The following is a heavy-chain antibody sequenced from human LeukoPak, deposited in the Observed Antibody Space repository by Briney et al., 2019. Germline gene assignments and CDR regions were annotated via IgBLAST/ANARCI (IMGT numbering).Heavy chain of an antibody. J-gene: IGHJ4*02. CDR3: ARGFLDFDS. Sequence: PGRSQRLSCVASGFTFSSLGMHWVRQAPGKGLEWVALIWYDGSNTYYADSVKGRFTISRDDSKNTVYLQMNSLRAEDTALYYCARGFLDFDSWGQGTLVIVSS. V-gene: IGHV3-33*01. CDR1: GFTFSSLG. CDR2: IWYDGSNT. D-gene: IGHD3-3*01.